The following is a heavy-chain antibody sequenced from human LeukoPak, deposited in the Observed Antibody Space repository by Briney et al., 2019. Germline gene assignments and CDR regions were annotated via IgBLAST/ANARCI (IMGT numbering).Heavy chain of an antibody. Sequence: ASVKVSCKASGYTFTSYYMHWVRQAPGQGLEWMGIINPSGGNTSYAQKFQGRVTMTRDTSTSTVYMELSSLRSEDTAVYYCARESGLAGTTSNWGQGTLVSVSS. CDR3: ARESGLAGTTSN. CDR2: INPSGGNT. CDR1: GYTFTSYY. J-gene: IGHJ4*02. D-gene: IGHD1-7*01. V-gene: IGHV1-46*01.